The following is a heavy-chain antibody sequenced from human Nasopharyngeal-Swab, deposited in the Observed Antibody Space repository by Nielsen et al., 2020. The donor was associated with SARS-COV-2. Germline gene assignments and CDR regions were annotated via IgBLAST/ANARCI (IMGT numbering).Heavy chain of an antibody. Sequence: GGSLRLSCAASGFSFSSYAMSWVRQAPGKGLEWVSAISGSGAATYYGDSVKGRFTISRDNSKNTLYLQMSSLRAEDTAVYYCVKSQRGWGVTRGYFDYWGQGTLVTVSS. J-gene: IGHJ4*02. CDR1: GFSFSSYA. CDR2: ISGSGAAT. D-gene: IGHD3-16*01. CDR3: VKSQRGWGVTRGYFDY. V-gene: IGHV3-23*01.